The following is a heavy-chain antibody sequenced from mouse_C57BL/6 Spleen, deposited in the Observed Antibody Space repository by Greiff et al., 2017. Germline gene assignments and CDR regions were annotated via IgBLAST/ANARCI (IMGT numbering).Heavy chain of an antibody. CDR3: VRHPFYYDSFDY. CDR1: GFSFNTYA. J-gene: IGHJ2*01. Sequence: EADGGLVQPKGSLKLSCAASGFSFNTYAMNWVRQAPGKGLEWVARIRSKSNNYATYYADSVKDRFTISRDDSESMLYLQMNNLKTEDTAMYYCVRHPFYYDSFDYWGQGTTLTVSS. CDR2: IRSKSNNYAT. V-gene: IGHV10-1*01. D-gene: IGHD2-4*01.